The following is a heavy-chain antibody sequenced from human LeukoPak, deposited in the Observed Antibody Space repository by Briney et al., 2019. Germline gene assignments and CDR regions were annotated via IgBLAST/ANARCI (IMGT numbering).Heavy chain of an antibody. CDR2: IRYDGSNK. V-gene: IGHV3-30*02. D-gene: IGHD2-2*01. CDR1: GFTFSSYG. CDR3: AKDPIVVVPADTDY. J-gene: IGHJ4*02. Sequence: GGSLRLSCAASGFTFSSYGMHWVRQAPGKGLEWVAFIRYDGSNKYYADSVKGRFTISRDNSKNTLYLQMNSLRAEDTAVYCCAKDPIVVVPADTDYWGQGTLVTVSS.